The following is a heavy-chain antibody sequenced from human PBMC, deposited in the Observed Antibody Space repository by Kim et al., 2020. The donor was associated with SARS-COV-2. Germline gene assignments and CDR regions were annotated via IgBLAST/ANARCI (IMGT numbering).Heavy chain of an antibody. CDR3: TREVQLWSLYYSYGMDV. CDR2: IRSKAYGGTT. V-gene: IGHV3-49*03. J-gene: IGHJ6*02. Sequence: GGSLRLSCTASGFTFGDYAMSWFRQAPGKGLEWVGFIRSKAYGGTTEYAASVKGRFTISRDDSKSIAYLQMNSLKTEDTAVYYCTREVQLWSLYYSYGMDVWGQGTTGTVSS. D-gene: IGHD5-18*01. CDR1: GFTFGDYA.